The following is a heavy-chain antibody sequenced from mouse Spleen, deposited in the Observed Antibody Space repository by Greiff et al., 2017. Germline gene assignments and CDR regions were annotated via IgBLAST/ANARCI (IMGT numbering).Heavy chain of an antibody. CDR3: ARDCYRHYAMDY. V-gene: IGHV7-1*01. CDR2: SRNKANDYTT. CDR1: GFTFSDFY. D-gene: IGHD2-14*01. J-gene: IGHJ4*01. Sequence: EVQRVESGGGLVQSGRSLRLSCATSGFTFSDFYMEWVRQAPGKGLEWIAASRNKANDYTTEYSASVKGRFIVSRDTSQSILYLQMNALRAEDTAIYYCARDCYRHYAMDYWGQGTSVTVSS.